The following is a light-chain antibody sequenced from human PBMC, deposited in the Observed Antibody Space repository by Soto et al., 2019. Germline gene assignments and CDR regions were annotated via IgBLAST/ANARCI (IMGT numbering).Light chain of an antibody. Sequence: ETGLTQSPGTLSLSPGERATLSCSASQSVRSSYLAWYQQKPGQAPRLLIYDASSRATGIPDRFSGSGSGTDFTLTISRLEPEDFAVYYCQQYVRSPPSWTFGQGTKVEIK. CDR1: QSVRSSY. V-gene: IGKV3-20*01. CDR2: DAS. CDR3: QQYVRSPPSWT. J-gene: IGKJ1*01.